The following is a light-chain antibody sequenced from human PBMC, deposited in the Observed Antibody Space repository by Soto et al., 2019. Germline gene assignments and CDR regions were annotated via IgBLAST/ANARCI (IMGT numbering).Light chain of an antibody. J-gene: IGKJ4*01. CDR3: QQSYSAPFT. CDR1: QSISSY. V-gene: IGKV1-39*01. CDR2: AAS. Sequence: DIQMTQSPSSLSASVGDSVTITCRASQSISSYLNWYQQKPGKAPKLLISAASSLQSGVPSRFSGSGSGTDFTLTISSLQPEDVATYYCQQSYSAPFTFGGGTKVEIK.